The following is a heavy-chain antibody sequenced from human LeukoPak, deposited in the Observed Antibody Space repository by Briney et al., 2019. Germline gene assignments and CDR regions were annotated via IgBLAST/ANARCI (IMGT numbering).Heavy chain of an antibody. J-gene: IGHJ4*02. CDR3: ARVPASGWFFDY. Sequence: KPSETLSLTFTVSGXSIRSDYWSWIRQPPGKGLEWIGYINYSGSTNYNPSLKSRVTISVDTSKNQFSLKLRSVTDADTAVYYCARVPASGWFFDYWGQGGLVTVSS. D-gene: IGHD6-19*01. CDR1: GXSIRSDY. CDR2: INYSGST. V-gene: IGHV4-59*01.